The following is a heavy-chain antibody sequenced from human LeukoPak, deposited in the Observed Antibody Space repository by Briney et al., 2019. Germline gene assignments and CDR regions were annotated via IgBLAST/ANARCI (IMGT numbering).Heavy chain of an antibody. CDR1: GGSFSGYY. J-gene: IGHJ4*02. D-gene: IGHD3-16*01. V-gene: IGHV4-34*01. Sequence: SETLSLTCAVYGGSFSGYYWSWIRQPPGKGLEWIGEINHSGSTNYNPSLKSRVTISVDTSKNQFSLKLSSVTAADTAVYYCARGRYDYAWGAGAQSRFDYWGQGTLVTVSS. CDR3: ARGRYDYAWGAGAQSRFDY. CDR2: INHSGST.